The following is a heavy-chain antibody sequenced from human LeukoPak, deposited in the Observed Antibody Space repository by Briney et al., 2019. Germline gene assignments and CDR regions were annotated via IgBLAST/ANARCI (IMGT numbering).Heavy chain of an antibody. V-gene: IGHV3-30*19. CDR3: PRVYDGNLHFVRLL. CDR2: ISYDGSTK. Sequence: GGSRRPSCPASGFTSASIGTHWISQAPGKGLEWVAVISYDGSTKYYADSVKGRFMISRDNSKNTLYLQMNSLRAEDTAVYYCPRVYDGNLHFVRLLWGRGTMVTVSS. CDR1: GFTSASIG. D-gene: IGHD4-23*01. J-gene: IGHJ3*01.